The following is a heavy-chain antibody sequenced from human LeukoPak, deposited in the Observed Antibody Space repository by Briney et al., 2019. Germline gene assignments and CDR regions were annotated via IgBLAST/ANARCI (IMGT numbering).Heavy chain of an antibody. CDR1: GGSISSGSYY. CDR3: ASDVNRHFSRYWGSYYYYYMDV. D-gene: IGHD3-16*01. J-gene: IGHJ6*03. V-gene: IGHV4-61*02. Sequence: SETLSLTCTVSGGSISSGSYYWSWIRQPAGKGLEWIGRIYTSGSTNYNPSLKSRVTISVDTSKNQFSLKLSSVTAADTAVYYCASDVNRHFSRYWGSYYYYYMDVWGKGTTVTVSS. CDR2: IYTSGST.